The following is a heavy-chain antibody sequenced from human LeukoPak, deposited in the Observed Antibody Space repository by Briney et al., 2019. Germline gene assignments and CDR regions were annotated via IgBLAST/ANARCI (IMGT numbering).Heavy chain of an antibody. J-gene: IGHJ5*02. CDR2: ISGSGGST. D-gene: IGHD3-16*02. CDR3: ARHPMITFGGVIVYNWFDP. CDR1: GFTFSSYA. V-gene: IGHV3-23*01. Sequence: GGSLRLSCAASGFTFSSYAMSWVRQAPGKGLEWVSAISGSGGSTYYADSVKGRFTISRDNSKNTLYLQMNSLRAEDTAVYYCARHPMITFGGVIVYNWFDPWGQGTLVTVSS.